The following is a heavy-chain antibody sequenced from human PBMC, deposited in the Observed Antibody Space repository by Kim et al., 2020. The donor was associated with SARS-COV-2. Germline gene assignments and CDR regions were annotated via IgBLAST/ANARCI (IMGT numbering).Heavy chain of an antibody. V-gene: IGHV3-23*01. CDR3: AKDRRGQQLVEGYFDY. J-gene: IGHJ4*02. CDR1: GFTFSSYA. D-gene: IGHD6-13*01. CDR2: ISGSGGST. Sequence: GGSLRLSCAASGFTFSSYAMSWVRQAPGKGLEWVSAISGSGGSTYYADSVKGRFTISRDNSKNTLYLQMNSLRAEDTAVYYCAKDRRGQQLVEGYFDYWGQGTLVTVSS.